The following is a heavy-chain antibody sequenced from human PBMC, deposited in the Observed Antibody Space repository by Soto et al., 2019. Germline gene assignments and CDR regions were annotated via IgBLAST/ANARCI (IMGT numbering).Heavy chain of an antibody. J-gene: IGHJ4*02. CDR2: ISGSDGKT. Sequence: GGAPILYCAASGFRFGSYALSGVRQAPGKGLEWVSTISGSDGKTFYADSVKGRFSISRDTSQSTLYLQMNSLRADDTAMYYCARWSYLDYWGQGTRVTVSA. CDR1: GFRFGSYA. D-gene: IGHD3-3*01. CDR3: ARWSYLDY. V-gene: IGHV3-23*01.